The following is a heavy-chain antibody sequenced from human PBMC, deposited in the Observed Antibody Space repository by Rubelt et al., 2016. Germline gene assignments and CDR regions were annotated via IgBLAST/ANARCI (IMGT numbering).Heavy chain of an antibody. Sequence: AASGFTFSSYSMNWVRQAPGRGLEWVSYISTSSSTIYYADSVKGRFTISRDNAKNSLYLQMNSLRAEDTAVYYCAKDHGHSFDYWGQGTLVTVSS. CDR1: GFTFSSYS. J-gene: IGHJ4*02. V-gene: IGHV3-48*04. CDR2: ISTSSSTI. D-gene: IGHD5-24*01. CDR3: AKDHGHSFDY.